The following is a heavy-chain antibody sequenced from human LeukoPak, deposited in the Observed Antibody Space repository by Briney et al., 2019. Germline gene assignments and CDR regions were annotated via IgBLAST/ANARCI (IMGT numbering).Heavy chain of an antibody. CDR1: GGTFSSYA. J-gene: IGHJ4*02. V-gene: IGHV1-69*01. D-gene: IGHD6-19*01. Sequence: GSSVKVSCKASGGTFSSYAISWVRQAPGQGLEWMGGIIPIFGTANYAQKFQGRVTITADESMSTAYMELSSLRSEDTAVYYCARSAYSSGWYTFDYWGQGTLVTVSS. CDR3: ARSAYSSGWYTFDY. CDR2: IIPIFGTA.